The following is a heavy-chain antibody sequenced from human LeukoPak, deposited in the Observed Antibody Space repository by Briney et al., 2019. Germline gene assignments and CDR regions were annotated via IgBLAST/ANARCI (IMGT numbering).Heavy chain of an antibody. CDR1: GGSISSYY. V-gene: IGHV4-59*01. CDR2: IYYSGST. D-gene: IGHD2-2*01. CDR3: ARAYCSSTSCYVYFDY. Sequence: SEILSLTCTVSGGSISSYYWSWIRQPPGKGLEWIGYIYYSGSTNYNPSLKSRVTISVDTSKNQFSLKLSSVTAADTAVYYCARAYCSSTSCYVYFDYWGQGTLVTVSS. J-gene: IGHJ4*02.